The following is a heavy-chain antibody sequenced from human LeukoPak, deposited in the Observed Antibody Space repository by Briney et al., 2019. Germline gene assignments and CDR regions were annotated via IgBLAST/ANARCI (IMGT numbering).Heavy chain of an antibody. CDR3: ATQVSSGALAFDI. CDR2: FDPEDGET. CDR1: GYTLTELS. D-gene: IGHD1-26*01. Sequence: GASVKVSCTVSGYTLTELSMHWVRQAPGKGLEWMGGFDPEDGETIYAQKFQGRVTMTEDTSTDTAYMELSSLRSEDTAVYYCATQVSSGALAFDIWGQGTMVTVSS. V-gene: IGHV1-24*01. J-gene: IGHJ3*02.